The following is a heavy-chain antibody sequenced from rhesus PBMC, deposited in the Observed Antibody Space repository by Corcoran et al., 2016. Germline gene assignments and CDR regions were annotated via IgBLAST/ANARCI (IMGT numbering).Heavy chain of an antibody. V-gene: IGHV4-76*01. Sequence: QVQLQESGPGVLKPSETLSLTCAVSGGSISSGYDWNWIRQPPGKGVEWIGHINGGTGNVWYNPSLKNLVTISKDASKNQFSLKLSSVTAADTAVYYCGRDWIQQYWGQGVLVTVSS. J-gene: IGHJ4*01. CDR3: GRDWIQQY. CDR1: GGSISSGYD. D-gene: IGHD5-12*01. CDR2: INGGTGNV.